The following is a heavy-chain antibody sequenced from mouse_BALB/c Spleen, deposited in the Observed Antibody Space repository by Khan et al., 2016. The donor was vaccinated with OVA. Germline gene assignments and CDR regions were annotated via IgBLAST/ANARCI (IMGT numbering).Heavy chain of an antibody. CDR3: ASHLTGSFDY. CDR2: ISSDADYT. CDR1: GFTFSSYS. J-gene: IGHJ3*01. V-gene: IGHV5-6*01. D-gene: IGHD4-1*01. Sequence: EVELVESGGDLVKPGGSLKLSCAASGFTFSSYSMSWVRQTPDKRLEWVASISSDADYTYYPDSVKGRFTISRDNAKNTLYLQMSSLKSEDTAMYYCASHLTGSFDYGGQGTLVTVSA.